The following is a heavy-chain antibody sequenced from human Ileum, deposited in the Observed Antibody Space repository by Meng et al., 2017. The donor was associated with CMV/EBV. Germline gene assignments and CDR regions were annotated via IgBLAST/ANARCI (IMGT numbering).Heavy chain of an antibody. Sequence: QVQLVQSGAEVKKPGALVKVSCKASGYTFTTHYIHWVRQAPGQGLEWMGMINPSAGSTSYAQKFQGRVTMTRDTSTSTVYMELSSLRSEDTAVYYCARDQVATVGGMDVWGQGTTVTVSS. CDR2: INPSAGST. V-gene: IGHV1-46*01. D-gene: IGHD2-21*02. J-gene: IGHJ6*02. CDR1: GYTFTTHY. CDR3: ARDQVATVGGMDV.